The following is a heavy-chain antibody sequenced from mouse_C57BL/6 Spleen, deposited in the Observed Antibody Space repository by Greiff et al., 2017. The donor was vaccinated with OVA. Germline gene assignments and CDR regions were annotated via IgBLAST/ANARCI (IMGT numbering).Heavy chain of an antibody. V-gene: IGHV5-4*01. Sequence: EVKLMESGGGLVKPGGSLKLSCAASGFTFSSYAMSWVRQTPEKRLEWVATISDGGSYTYYPDNVKGRFTISRDNAKNNLYLQMSHLKSEDTAMYYCARDGGGYEAWFAYWGQGTLVTVSA. D-gene: IGHD1-1*02. J-gene: IGHJ3*01. CDR1: GFTFSSYA. CDR3: ARDGGGYEAWFAY. CDR2: ISDGGSYT.